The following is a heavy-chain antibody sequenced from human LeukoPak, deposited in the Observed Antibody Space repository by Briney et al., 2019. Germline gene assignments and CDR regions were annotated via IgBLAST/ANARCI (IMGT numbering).Heavy chain of an antibody. CDR2: IYYSGST. V-gene: IGHV4-31*03. Sequence: SQTLSLTCTVSGGSISSGGYYWSWIRQHPGKGLEWIGYIYYSGSTYYNPSRKSRVTISVDTSKNQFSLKLSSVTAADTAVYYCARDHNDILTGSTAFDIWGQGTMVTASS. D-gene: IGHD3-9*01. J-gene: IGHJ3*02. CDR1: GGSISSGGYY. CDR3: ARDHNDILTGSTAFDI.